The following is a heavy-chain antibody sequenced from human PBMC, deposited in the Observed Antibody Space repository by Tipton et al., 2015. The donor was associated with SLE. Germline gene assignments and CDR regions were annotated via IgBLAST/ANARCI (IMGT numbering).Heavy chain of an antibody. D-gene: IGHD1-7*01. CDR3: ARVDNWNYVGGGGNYYYGMDV. J-gene: IGHJ6*02. Sequence: QSGAEVKKPGASVKVSCKASGYTFTSYGISWVRQAPGQGLEWMGWISAYNGNTNYAQKLQGRVTMTTDTSTSTAYMELRSLRSDDTAVYYCARVDNWNYVGGGGNYYYGMDVWGQGTTVTVSS. CDR1: GYTFTSYG. V-gene: IGHV1-18*01. CDR2: ISAYNGNT.